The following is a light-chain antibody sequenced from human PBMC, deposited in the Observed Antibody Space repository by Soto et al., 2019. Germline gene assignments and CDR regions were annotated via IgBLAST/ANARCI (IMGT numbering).Light chain of an antibody. CDR2: GAS. CDR3: QQFGDSPIT. Sequence: EIVLTQSPGTLSLSPGERATLSCRDSQSVSSSYLAWYQQRPGQAPRLLIYGASTRATGIPDRFSGTGSGTDFTLTISRLEPEDFAVYYCQQFGDSPITLGQGTLLEIK. V-gene: IGKV3-20*01. CDR1: QSVSSSY. J-gene: IGKJ5*01.